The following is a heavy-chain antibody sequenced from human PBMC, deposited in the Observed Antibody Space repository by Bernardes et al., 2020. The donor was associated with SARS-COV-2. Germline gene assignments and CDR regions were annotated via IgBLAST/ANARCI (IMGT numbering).Heavy chain of an antibody. J-gene: IGHJ6*02. CDR1: GYTFTSYY. Sequence: ASVKVSCKASGYTFTSYYMHWVRQAPGQGLEWMGIINPSGGSTSYAQKFQGRVTMTRDTSTSTVYMELSSLRSEDTAVYYCARDLTRVEGDYYYYYGMDVWGQGTTGTVSS. CDR2: INPSGGST. CDR3: ARDLTRVEGDYYYYYGMDV. V-gene: IGHV1-46*01.